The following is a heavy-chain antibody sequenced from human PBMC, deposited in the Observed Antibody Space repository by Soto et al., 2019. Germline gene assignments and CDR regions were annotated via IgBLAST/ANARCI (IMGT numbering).Heavy chain of an antibody. CDR2: IRSKANSYAK. J-gene: IGHJ6*03. CDR3: TRLYDCGSGYLDPDYYMDV. Sequence: GGSLRLSCAASGFTFSGSAMHWVRQASGKGLEWVGRIRSKANSYAKAYAALVKGRVTMSRDDSKNTAYVQMNSLKTEGTAVYYCTRLYDCGSGYLDPDYYMDVWGKGTTVTVSS. D-gene: IGHD3-3*01. CDR1: GFTFSGSA. V-gene: IGHV3-73*01.